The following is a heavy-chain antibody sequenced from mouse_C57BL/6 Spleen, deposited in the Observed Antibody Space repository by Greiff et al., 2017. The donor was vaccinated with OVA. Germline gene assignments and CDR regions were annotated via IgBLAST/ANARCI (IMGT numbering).Heavy chain of an antibody. Sequence: VQLQQPGAELVMPGASVKLSCKASGYTFTSYWMHWVKQRPGQGLEWIGEIDPSDSYTNYNQKFKGKSTLTVDKSSSTAYMQLSSLTSEDSAVYSCARSAYGNSFDYWGQGTTLTVSS. D-gene: IGHD2-1*01. CDR2: IDPSDSYT. CDR1: GYTFTSYW. J-gene: IGHJ2*01. V-gene: IGHV1-69*01. CDR3: ARSAYGNSFDY.